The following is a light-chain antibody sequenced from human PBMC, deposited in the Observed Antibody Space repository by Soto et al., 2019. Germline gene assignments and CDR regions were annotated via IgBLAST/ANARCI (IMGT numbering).Light chain of an antibody. J-gene: IGKJ2*01. Sequence: DIQMTQSPSTLSASVGDRVTITCRASQSISSWLAWYQQKPGKAPKLLIHDASSLQSGVPSRFSGSGSGTEFTLTISSLQPDDFATSYCQQYNSYSGGYTFGQGTKLDIK. CDR2: DAS. CDR3: QQYNSYSGGYT. V-gene: IGKV1-5*01. CDR1: QSISSW.